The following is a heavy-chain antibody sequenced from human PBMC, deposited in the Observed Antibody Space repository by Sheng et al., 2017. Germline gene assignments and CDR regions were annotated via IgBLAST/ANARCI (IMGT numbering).Heavy chain of an antibody. CDR3: AKKDGDG. D-gene: IGHD2-15*01. CDR1: GASIGYYH. V-gene: IGHV4-4*07. Sequence: QVQLQQSGPGLVKPSETLSLTCSVSGASIGYYHWTWIRQSAGKGLEWIGRIFPGGGTNYNPSLRDRVTMSIDTSKNRLSLQLTSVTAADTGIYYCAKKDGDGWGDGTSVTVSS. CDR2: IFPGGGT. J-gene: IGHJ6*04.